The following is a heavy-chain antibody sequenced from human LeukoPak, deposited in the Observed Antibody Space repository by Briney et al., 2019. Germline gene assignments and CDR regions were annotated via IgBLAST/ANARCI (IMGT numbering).Heavy chain of an antibody. Sequence: GGSLRLSCAASGFTFSDYYMSWIRQAPGKGLEWVAVISYDGSNKYYADSVKGRFTISRDNSKNTLYLQMNSLSAEDTAVYYCARDRRYCSSSTCYATSLQSPGYWGQGTLGTVSS. D-gene: IGHD2-2*01. CDR3: ARDRRYCSSSTCYATSLQSPGY. J-gene: IGHJ4*02. CDR2: ISYDGSNK. V-gene: IGHV3-30-3*01. CDR1: GFTFSDYY.